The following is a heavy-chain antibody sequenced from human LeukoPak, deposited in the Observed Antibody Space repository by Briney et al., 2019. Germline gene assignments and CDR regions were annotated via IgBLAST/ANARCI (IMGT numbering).Heavy chain of an antibody. J-gene: IGHJ6*02. CDR2: IYSGGST. V-gene: IGHV3-66*02. CDR1: GFTVSSNY. Sequence: GGSLRLSCAASGFTVSSNYMSCVRQAPGRGLEWVSVIYSGGSTYYADSVKGRFTISRDNSKNTLYLQMNSLRAEDTAVYYCATGEPYYYYGMDVWGQGTTVTVSS. CDR3: ATGEPYYYYGMDV.